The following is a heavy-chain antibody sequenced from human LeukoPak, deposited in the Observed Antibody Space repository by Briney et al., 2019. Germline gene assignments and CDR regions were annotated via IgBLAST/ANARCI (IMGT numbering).Heavy chain of an antibody. CDR3: ARRGPRGSYYSAFDI. J-gene: IGHJ3*02. Sequence: GGSLRLSCVASGFTFSIYDMHWVRQGTGEGLEWVSGIGTTGDTYYLGSARGRFTISREDAKNALYLQMNSLTAGDTAVYFCARRGPRGSYYSAFDIWGQGTMVTVSS. V-gene: IGHV3-13*04. CDR2: IGTTGDT. CDR1: GFTFSIYD. D-gene: IGHD2-15*01.